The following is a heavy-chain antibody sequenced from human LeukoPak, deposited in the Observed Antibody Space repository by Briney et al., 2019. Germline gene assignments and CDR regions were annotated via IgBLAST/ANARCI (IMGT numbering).Heavy chain of an antibody. V-gene: IGHV1-69*05. CDR3: ALVWFGDTEAFDI. D-gene: IGHD3-10*01. CDR1: GYTFSSYA. Sequence: GASVKVSCKASGYTFSSYAISWVRQAPGQGLEWMGRIIPIFGTANYAQKFQGRVTITTDESTSTAYMELSSLRSEDTAVYYCALVWFGDTEAFDIWGQGTMVTVSS. J-gene: IGHJ3*02. CDR2: IIPIFGTA.